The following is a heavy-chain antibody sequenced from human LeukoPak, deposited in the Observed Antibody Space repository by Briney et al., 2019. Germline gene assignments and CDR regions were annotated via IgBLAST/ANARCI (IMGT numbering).Heavy chain of an antibody. V-gene: IGHV3-53*01. CDR2: IYTGGSA. CDR1: GFTVNRNY. CDR3: ARAPDSSGSDTFDI. Sequence: GGSLRLSCAASGFTVNRNYMSWVRQAPGKGLEWVSVIYTGGSASYADSVKGRFTISRDNSKNTLYLQMNSLRAEDTAVYYCARAPDSSGSDTFDIWGQGTMVTVSS. J-gene: IGHJ3*02. D-gene: IGHD3-22*01.